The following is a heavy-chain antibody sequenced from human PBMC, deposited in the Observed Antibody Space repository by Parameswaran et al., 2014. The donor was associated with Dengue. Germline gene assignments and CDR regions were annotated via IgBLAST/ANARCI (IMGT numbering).Heavy chain of an antibody. D-gene: IGHD3-10*01. Sequence: ASETLSLTCTVSGGSISSYYWSWIRQPAGKGLEWIGRIYTSGSTNYNPSLKSRVTMSVDTSKNQFSLKLSSVTAADTAVYYCARGHPITMVRGVITYYYGMDVWGQGTTVTVSS. V-gene: IGHV4-4*07. CDR1: GGSISSYY. CDR3: ARGHPITMVRGVITYYYGMDV. J-gene: IGHJ6*02. CDR2: IYTSGST.